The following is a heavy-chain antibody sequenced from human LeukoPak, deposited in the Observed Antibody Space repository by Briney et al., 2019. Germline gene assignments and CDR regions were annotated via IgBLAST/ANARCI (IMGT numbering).Heavy chain of an antibody. J-gene: IGHJ4*02. CDR3: AKDRVCSGGSCYFDY. CDR1: GFTFSDYY. D-gene: IGHD2-15*01. V-gene: IGHV3-11*05. CDR2: ISGSNSYT. Sequence: GGSLRLSCAASGFTFSDYYMSWIRWAPGKGLEWVSYISGSNSYTNYADSVKGRFTISRDNSQSTLYLQMNSLRAEDTAVYYCAKDRVCSGGSCYFDYWGQGTLVIVSS.